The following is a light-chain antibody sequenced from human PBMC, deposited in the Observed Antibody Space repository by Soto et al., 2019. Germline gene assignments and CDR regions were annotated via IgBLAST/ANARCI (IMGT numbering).Light chain of an antibody. CDR3: SSYAGSSTV. J-gene: IGLJ1*01. CDR1: SSDVGGYNY. V-gene: IGLV2-8*01. CDR2: EVN. Sequence: QSVLTQPPSASGSPGQSVAISCTGTSSDVGGYNYVSWYQQRPGKAPKLMIYEVNKRPSGVPDRSSGSKSGNTASLTVSGLQAEDEADYYCSSYAGSSTVFGTGTKVTVL.